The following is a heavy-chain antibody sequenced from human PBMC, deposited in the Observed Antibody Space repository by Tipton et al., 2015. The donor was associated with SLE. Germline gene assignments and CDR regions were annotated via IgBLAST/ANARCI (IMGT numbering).Heavy chain of an antibody. CDR2: INHSGST. D-gene: IGHD2-15*01. V-gene: IGHV4-38-2*01. Sequence: TLSLTCAVSGYSISSGYYWGWIRQPPGKGLEWIGEINHSGSTNYNPSLKSRATMSVDTSKNQFSRKLSSVTAADTAVYYCARSNGPPYCSGGSCYSVDAFDIWGQGTMVTVSS. CDR3: ARSNGPPYCSGGSCYSVDAFDI. J-gene: IGHJ3*02. CDR1: GYSISSGYY.